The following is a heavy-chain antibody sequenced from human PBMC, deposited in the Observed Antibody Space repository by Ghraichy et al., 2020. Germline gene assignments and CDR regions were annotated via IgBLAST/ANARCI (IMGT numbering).Heavy chain of an antibody. V-gene: IGHV4-39*01. J-gene: IGHJ6*02. Sequence: SETLSLTCTVSGGSISSSSYYWGWIRQPPGKGLEWIGNIYYSGSTYYNPSLKSRVIISVDTSKNQFSLKLSSVTAADTAVYYCARTHSNSGGYGMDVWGQGTTVTVSS. D-gene: IGHD6-13*01. CDR3: ARTHSNSGGYGMDV. CDR1: GGSISSSSYY. CDR2: IYYSGST.